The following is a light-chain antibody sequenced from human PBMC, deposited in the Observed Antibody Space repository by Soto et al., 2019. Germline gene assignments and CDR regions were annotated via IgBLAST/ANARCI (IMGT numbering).Light chain of an antibody. CDR3: QEYNNWPPWT. CDR2: AAS. J-gene: IGKJ1*01. CDR1: QSVGSN. Sequence: EVVLTQSPATLSVSPGERVTLSCRASQSVGSNLAWFQQKPGQAPRLLMYAASTRPTSIAARFSGSGSGTEFTLTISSLQSEDSAVYYCQEYNNWPPWTFGQGTKVDIK. V-gene: IGKV3-15*01.